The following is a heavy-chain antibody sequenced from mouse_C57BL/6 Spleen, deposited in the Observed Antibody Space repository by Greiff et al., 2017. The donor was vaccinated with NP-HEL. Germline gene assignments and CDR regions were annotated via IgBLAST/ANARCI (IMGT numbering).Heavy chain of an antibody. J-gene: IGHJ2*01. V-gene: IGHV1-52*01. CDR1: GYTFTSYW. D-gene: IGHD2-2*01. CDR3: ARGDSMVTTLDY. Sequence: QVQLQQPGAELVRPGSSVKLSCKASGYTFTSYWMHWVKQRPIQGLEWIGNIDPSDSETHYNQKFKDKATLTVDKSSSTAYMQLSSLTSEDSAVYYGARGDSMVTTLDYWGQGTTLTVSS. CDR2: IDPSDSET.